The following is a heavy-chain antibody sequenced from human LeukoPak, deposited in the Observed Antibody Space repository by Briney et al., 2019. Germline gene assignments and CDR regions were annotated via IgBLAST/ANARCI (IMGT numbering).Heavy chain of an antibody. Sequence: GASVKVSCKASGYTFTGYYIHWVRQAPGQGLEWMGWINPHSGGRNLAQKFQGRVTMTRDTSITTAYLELSRLTSDDTAMYYCAKVRDRLSSFYPAAWGQGTLVSVSS. J-gene: IGHJ4*02. CDR2: INPHSGGR. CDR3: AKVRDRLSSFYPAA. D-gene: IGHD6-13*01. CDR1: GYTFTGYY. V-gene: IGHV1-2*02.